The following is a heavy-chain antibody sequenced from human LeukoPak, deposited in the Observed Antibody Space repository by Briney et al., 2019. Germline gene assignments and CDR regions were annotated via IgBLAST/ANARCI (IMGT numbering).Heavy chain of an antibody. D-gene: IGHD3-10*01. CDR2: IDGDGGST. CDR3: AKCYYNSGSFSFDY. J-gene: IGHJ4*02. Sequence: GGSLRLSCAVSGFTFSNYAMSWVRQAPAKGLEWVSAIDGDGGSTFYADSVRGRFTISRDNSKNTLYLQMNSLRAEDTATYYCAKCYYNSGSFSFDYWGQGALVTVSS. CDR1: GFTFSNYA. V-gene: IGHV3-23*01.